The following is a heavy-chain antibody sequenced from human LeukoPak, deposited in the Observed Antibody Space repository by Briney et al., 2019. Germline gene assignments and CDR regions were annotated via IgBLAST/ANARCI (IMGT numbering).Heavy chain of an antibody. CDR3: ARAVRYYYDSSGYYNNWFDP. Sequence: GRSLRLSCAASGFTFSSYAMHWVRQAPGKGLEWVAVISFDGRNKYYADSVKGRFIISRNNSKNTLYLQKNSLRAEDTAVYYCARAVRYYYDSSGYYNNWFDPWGQGTLVTVSS. CDR2: ISFDGRNK. J-gene: IGHJ5*02. CDR1: GFTFSSYA. D-gene: IGHD3-22*01. V-gene: IGHV3-30-3*01.